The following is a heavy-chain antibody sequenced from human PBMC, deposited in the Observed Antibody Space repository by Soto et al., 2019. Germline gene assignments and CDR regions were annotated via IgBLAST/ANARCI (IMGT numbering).Heavy chain of an antibody. J-gene: IGHJ6*02. CDR1: GGSISSSNW. CDR2: IYHSGST. D-gene: IGHD3-22*01. Sequence: PSETLSLTCAVSGGSISSSNWWSWVRQPPGKGLEWIGEIYHSGSTNYNPSLKSRVTISVVKSKNQFSLKLSSVTAADTAVYYCARDGYYYDSSGYYPHRYGMDVWGQGTTVTVSS. CDR3: ARDGYYYDSSGYYPHRYGMDV. V-gene: IGHV4-4*02.